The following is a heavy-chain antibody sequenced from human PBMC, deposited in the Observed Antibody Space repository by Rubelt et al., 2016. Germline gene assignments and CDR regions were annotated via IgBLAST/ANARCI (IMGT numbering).Heavy chain of an antibody. J-gene: IGHJ4*02. Sequence: GQGLEWVSSISGTGDDSYYADSVRGRLTISRDNSKSTLYLQMNSLRAEDTAVYYCAKAIASLIRGGIDHWGQGTMVAVSS. CDR2: ISGTGDDS. D-gene: IGHD3-16*01. V-gene: IGHV3-23*01. CDR3: AKAIASLIRGGIDH.